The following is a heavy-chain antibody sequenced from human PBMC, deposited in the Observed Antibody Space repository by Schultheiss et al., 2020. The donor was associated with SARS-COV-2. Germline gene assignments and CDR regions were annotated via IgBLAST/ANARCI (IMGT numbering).Heavy chain of an antibody. CDR2: VYGDGSI. CDR3: ARDTKY. CDR1: GFTFSDSA. Sequence: GGSLRLSCAASGFTFSDSAMTWIRQAPGKGLEWVSLVYGDGSIRFADSVKGRFTLSRDDSKNTVHLQMNSLRPEDTATYYCARDTKYWGQGTLVTVSS. J-gene: IGHJ1*01. V-gene: IGHV3-66*02. D-gene: IGHD2-2*01.